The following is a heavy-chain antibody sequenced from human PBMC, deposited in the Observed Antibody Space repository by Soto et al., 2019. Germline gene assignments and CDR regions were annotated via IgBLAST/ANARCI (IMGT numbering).Heavy chain of an antibody. CDR2: IRTKSNHYAT. Sequence: GGSLRLSCAASGLSFSDSGIHWVRQASGKGLEWVGRIRTKSNHYATAYAASVKGRFTISRDDSRNTAYLQMSSLETEDTAVYYCTRLHFIVEPGINYWGQGTLVTVS. V-gene: IGHV3-73*01. CDR1: GLSFSDSG. J-gene: IGHJ4*02. D-gene: IGHD1-26*01. CDR3: TRLHFIVEPGINY.